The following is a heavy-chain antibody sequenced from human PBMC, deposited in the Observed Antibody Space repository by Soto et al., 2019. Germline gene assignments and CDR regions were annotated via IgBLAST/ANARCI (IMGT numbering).Heavy chain of an antibody. J-gene: IGHJ4*02. CDR1: GFTFSSYG. Sequence: QVQLVESGGGVVQPGRSLRLSCAASGFTFSSYGMHWVRQAPGKGLEWVAVIWYDGSNKYYADSVKGRFTISRDNSKNTLYLQMNSLRAEDTAVYYCARERWGSGGSCYTFDYWGQGTLVTVPS. CDR2: IWYDGSNK. V-gene: IGHV3-33*01. D-gene: IGHD2-15*01. CDR3: ARERWGSGGSCYTFDY.